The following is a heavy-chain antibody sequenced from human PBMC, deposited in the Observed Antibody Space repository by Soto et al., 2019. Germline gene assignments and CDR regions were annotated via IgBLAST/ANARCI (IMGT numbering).Heavy chain of an antibody. J-gene: IGHJ6*02. CDR2: IYYSGST. CDR1: GGSISSSSYY. V-gene: IGHV4-39*01. Sequence: SETLSLTCTASGGSISSSSYYWGCIRQPPGKGLEWIGSIYYSGSTYYNPSLKSRVTISVDTSKNQFSLKMSSVTAADTAVYYCARHQDYGSGSYYRYGMDVWGQGTTVT. D-gene: IGHD3-10*01. CDR3: ARHQDYGSGSYYRYGMDV.